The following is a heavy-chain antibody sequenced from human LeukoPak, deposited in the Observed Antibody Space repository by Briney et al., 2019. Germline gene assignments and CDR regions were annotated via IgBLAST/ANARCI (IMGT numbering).Heavy chain of an antibody. Sequence: SVKVSCKASGYTFTSYAISWVRQAPGQGLEWMGRIFPIFATANYAQKFQGRVTITADESTSTAYMELSSLRSEDTAVYYCARETRATGSPGLDYWGQGTLVTVSS. CDR3: ARETRATGSPGLDY. J-gene: IGHJ4*02. D-gene: IGHD1-26*01. CDR2: IFPIFATA. V-gene: IGHV1-69*13. CDR1: GYTFTSYA.